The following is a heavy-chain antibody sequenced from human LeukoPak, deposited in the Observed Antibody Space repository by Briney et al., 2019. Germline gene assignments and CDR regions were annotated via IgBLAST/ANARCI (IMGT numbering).Heavy chain of an antibody. CDR3: ARVPSLGYCSGGSCYRFDH. CDR1: GYTFASYD. J-gene: IGHJ4*02. D-gene: IGHD2-15*01. Sequence: ASVTVSCKASGYTFASYDINWVRQAPGQGLEWIGWMNPDSTNTGYAQKFQGRVTMTRDTSMSTAYMELSSLTSEDTAVYYCARVPSLGYCSGGSCYRFDHWGQGTLVAVSS. CDR2: MNPDSTNT. V-gene: IGHV1-8*01.